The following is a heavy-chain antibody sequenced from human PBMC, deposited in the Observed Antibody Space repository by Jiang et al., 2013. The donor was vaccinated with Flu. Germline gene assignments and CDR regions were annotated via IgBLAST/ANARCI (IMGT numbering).Heavy chain of an antibody. J-gene: IGHJ6*02. CDR3: VKGGYSYGFYTMDV. Sequence: VQLVESGGVVVKPGGSLRLACAASGFTFDDYAMNWVRQAPGKGLEWVSLISWDGGSTYYADSVKGRLTISRDNSKNSLYLQMNSLRAEDTALYYCVKGGYSYGFYTMDVWGQGTTVNVSS. D-gene: IGHD5-18*01. CDR2: ISWDGGST. CDR1: GFTFDDYA. V-gene: IGHV3-43D*04.